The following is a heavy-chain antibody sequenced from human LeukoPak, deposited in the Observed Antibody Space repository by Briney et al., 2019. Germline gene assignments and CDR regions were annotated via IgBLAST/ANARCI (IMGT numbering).Heavy chain of an antibody. CDR2: ITSSSSYI. J-gene: IGHJ6*02. CDR1: GFTFSSYT. CDR3: ARDDGIAATGAYYGMDV. Sequence: GGSLRLSCAASGFTFSSYTMSWFRQAPGKGLEWVSSITSSSSYIYNADSLKGRFTISRDNAKNSLYLQMNSLRAEDTAVYYCARDDGIAATGAYYGMDVWGQGTTVTVSS. V-gene: IGHV3-21*01. D-gene: IGHD6-13*01.